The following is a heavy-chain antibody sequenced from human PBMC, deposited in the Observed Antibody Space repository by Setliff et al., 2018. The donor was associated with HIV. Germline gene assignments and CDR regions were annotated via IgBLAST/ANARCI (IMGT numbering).Heavy chain of an antibody. J-gene: IGHJ4*02. CDR1: GYTFTSYY. Sequence: VASVKVSCKASGYTFTSYYVHWVRQAPGQGLEWMGLINPRGDSTTYAQKFQGRVTMTRDTSTSTVYMESSSLKSEDTAVFYCATRRGDEPFAVWGQGTLVTVSS. CDR3: ATRRGDEPFAV. V-gene: IGHV1-46*01. D-gene: IGHD3-16*01. CDR2: INPRGDST.